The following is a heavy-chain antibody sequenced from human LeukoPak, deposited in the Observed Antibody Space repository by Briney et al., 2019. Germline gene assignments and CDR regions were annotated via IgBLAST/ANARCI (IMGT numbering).Heavy chain of an antibody. CDR3: ARRNYYDSSGYIWFDP. V-gene: IGHV1-46*01. CDR2: INPSGGST. CDR1: GYTFTSYY. Sequence: GASVKVSCKASGYTFTSYYMHWVRQAPGQGLEWMGIINPSGGSTSYAQKFQGRVTMTRDTSTSTVYMEVNSLRSEDTAVCYCARRNYYDSSGYIWFDPWGQGTLVSVSS. D-gene: IGHD3-22*01. J-gene: IGHJ5*02.